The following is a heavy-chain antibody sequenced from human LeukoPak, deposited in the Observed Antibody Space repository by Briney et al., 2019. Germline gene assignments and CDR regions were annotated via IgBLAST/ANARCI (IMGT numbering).Heavy chain of an antibody. CDR3: AREPSVMTTVTTTNWFDP. CDR1: GGSISSSSYY. CDR2: IYYSGST. J-gene: IGHJ5*02. V-gene: IGHV4-39*07. Sequence: PSETLSLTCTVSGGSISSSSYYWGWIRQPPGKGLEWIGSIYYSGSTYYNPSLKSRVTISVDTSKNQFSLKLSSVTAADTAVYYRAREPSVMTTVTTTNWFDPWGQGTLVTVSS. D-gene: IGHD4-11*01.